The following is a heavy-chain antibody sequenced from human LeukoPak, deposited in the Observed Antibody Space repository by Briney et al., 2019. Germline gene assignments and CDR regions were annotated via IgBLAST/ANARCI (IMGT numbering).Heavy chain of an antibody. CDR1: GFTFSGYT. CDR2: ISSTGSYI. Sequence: GGSLRLSCAASGFTFSGYTMNWVRQAPGKGLEWVSFISSTGSYIYYGDSVKGRFTISRDNAKNSLYLQMNSLRAEDTAVYYCARAPWDVWGKGSTVTVSS. J-gene: IGHJ6*04. CDR3: ARAPWDV. V-gene: IGHV3-21*01.